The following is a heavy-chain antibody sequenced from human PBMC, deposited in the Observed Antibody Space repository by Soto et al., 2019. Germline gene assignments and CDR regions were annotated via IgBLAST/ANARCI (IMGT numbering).Heavy chain of an antibody. Sequence: GGSLRLSCAASGFTFSPDSMNWVRQAPGKGLEWVSSISSSSSYIYYADSVKGRFTISRDNAKNSLYLQMNSLRAEDTAVYYCARYDSSGYYWPYYYYGMDVWGQGTTVTVSS. CDR3: ARYDSSGYYWPYYYYGMDV. CDR2: ISSSSSYI. V-gene: IGHV3-21*01. CDR1: GFTFSPDS. J-gene: IGHJ6*02. D-gene: IGHD3-22*01.